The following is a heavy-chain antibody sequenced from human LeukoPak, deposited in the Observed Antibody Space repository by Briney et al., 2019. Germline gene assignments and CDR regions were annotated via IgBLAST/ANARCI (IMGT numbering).Heavy chain of an antibody. V-gene: IGHV1-46*01. CDR1: GYTFTSYY. D-gene: IGHD1-26*01. J-gene: IGHJ1*01. CDR2: INPSGGST. Sequence: ASVKVSCKASGYTFTSYYMHWVRQAPGQGLEWMGIINPSGGSTSYTQKFQGRVTMTRDMSTSTVYMELSSLRSEDTAVYYCAREVGRYSGSYGGYFQHWGQGTLVTVSS. CDR3: AREVGRYSGSYGGYFQH.